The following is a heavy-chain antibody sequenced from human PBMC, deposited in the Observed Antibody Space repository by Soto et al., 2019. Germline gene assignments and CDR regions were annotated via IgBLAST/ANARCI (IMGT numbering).Heavy chain of an antibody. Sequence: VGSLRLSCAASGFTFSSYAMHWVRQPTGKGLEWVSTIGTAGDTYYAVSVKGRFTISRDNAKNSLSLQMNSLRAGDTAVYFCARGQEVGAHFFDSWGQGTQVTVSS. J-gene: IGHJ4*02. CDR1: GFTFSSYA. V-gene: IGHV3-13*01. D-gene: IGHD2-15*01. CDR3: ARGQEVGAHFFDS. CDR2: IGTAGDT.